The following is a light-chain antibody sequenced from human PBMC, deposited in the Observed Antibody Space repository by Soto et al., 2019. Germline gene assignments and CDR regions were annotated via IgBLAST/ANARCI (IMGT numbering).Light chain of an antibody. J-gene: IGKJ2*01. Sequence: DIQMTQSPSSLSASVGDRVTITCRASQSISSYLNWYQQKPGKAPKILIYAASSLQSGVPSRFSGSGSETDFNLTISSLQPEDFATYYCQQSYSLPPRFGQGMKLEIK. CDR3: QQSYSLPPR. CDR2: AAS. V-gene: IGKV1-39*01. CDR1: QSISSY.